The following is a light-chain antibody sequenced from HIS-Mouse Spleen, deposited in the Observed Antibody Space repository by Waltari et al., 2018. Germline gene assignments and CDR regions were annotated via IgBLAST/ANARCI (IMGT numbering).Light chain of an antibody. CDR2: EDS. V-gene: IGLV3-10*01. Sequence: SYELTQPPSVSVSPGQTARNTCSGDALPKKYYYWYQQKSGQAPVLVIYEDSKRPSGIPERFSGSSSGTMATLTISGAQVEDEADYYCYSTDSSGNHRVFGGGTKLTVL. J-gene: IGLJ2*01. CDR3: YSTDSSGNHRV. CDR1: ALPKKY.